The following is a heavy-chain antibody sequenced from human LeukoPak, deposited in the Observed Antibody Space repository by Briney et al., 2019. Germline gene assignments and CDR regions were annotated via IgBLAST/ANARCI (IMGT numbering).Heavy chain of an antibody. CDR3: ARATGGYCSGGSCYSGYFQH. J-gene: IGHJ1*01. CDR2: IWYDGSNK. Sequence: GGSLRLSCAASGFTFSSYGMHWVRQAPGKGLEWVAVIWYDGSNKYYADSVKGRFTIFRDNSKNTLYLQMNSLRAEDTAVYYCARATGGYCSGGSCYSGYFQHWGQGTLVTVSS. V-gene: IGHV3-33*01. CDR1: GFTFSSYG. D-gene: IGHD2-15*01.